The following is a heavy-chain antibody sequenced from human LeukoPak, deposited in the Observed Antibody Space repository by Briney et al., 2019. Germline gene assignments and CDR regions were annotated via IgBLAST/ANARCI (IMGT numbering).Heavy chain of an antibody. J-gene: IGHJ3*02. V-gene: IGHV3-7*01. D-gene: IGHD2-2*01. CDR3: ARDRYCSSTSCYAGAFDI. Sequence: GGSLRLSCVASGFSFSSNWMTWVRQAPGKELEWVANIKEDGSEKYYVDSVKGRFTISRDNAQNSLYLQMNSLRAEDTAVYYCARDRYCSSTSCYAGAFDIWGQGTTVTVSS. CDR2: IKEDGSEK. CDR1: GFSFSSNW.